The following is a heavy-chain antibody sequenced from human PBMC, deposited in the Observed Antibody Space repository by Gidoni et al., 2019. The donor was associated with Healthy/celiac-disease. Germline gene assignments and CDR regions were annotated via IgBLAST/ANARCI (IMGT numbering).Heavy chain of an antibody. V-gene: IGHV3-21*01. CDR3: ARAYYYESSGSPGAFEI. D-gene: IGHD3-22*01. J-gene: IGHJ3*02. CDR1: GLTFSSYS. CDR2: ISSSSSYI. Sequence: EVQLVESGGGLVKPGGSLRLSCAASGLTFSSYSMNWVRQAPGKGLEWVSSISSSSSYIYYADSVKGRVTISRDNAKNSLYLKMNSLRAEDTAVYYCARAYYYESSGSPGAFEIWGQGTMVTVSS.